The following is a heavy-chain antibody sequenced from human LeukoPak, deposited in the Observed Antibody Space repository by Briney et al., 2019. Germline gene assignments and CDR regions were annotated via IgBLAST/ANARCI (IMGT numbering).Heavy chain of an antibody. CDR3: ARDWPTPRARIDY. CDR1: GFTFTNAW. V-gene: IGHV3-15*01. Sequence: PGGSLRLSCAASGFTFTNAWMSWVRQAPGKGLEWVGRIKSKTDAGTTDYAAPVKGRFTISRDDSKNTLYLQMNSLRAEDTAVYYCARDWPTPRARIDYWGQGTLVTVSS. D-gene: IGHD2-15*01. CDR2: IKSKTDAGTT. J-gene: IGHJ4*02.